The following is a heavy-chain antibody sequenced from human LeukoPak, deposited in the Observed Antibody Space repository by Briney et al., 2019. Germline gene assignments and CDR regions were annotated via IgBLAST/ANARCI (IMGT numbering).Heavy chain of an antibody. CDR3: AKGYSGWYVAPFDY. D-gene: IGHD6-19*01. Sequence: GGSLRLSCAASGFTLSSYAMSWVRQAPGKGLEWVSAISDSGGSTYYADSVKGRFTISRDNSKNTLYLQMNSLRAEDTTVYYCAKGYSGWYVAPFDYWGQGTLVTVSS. V-gene: IGHV3-23*01. CDR2: ISDSGGST. CDR1: GFTLSSYA. J-gene: IGHJ4*02.